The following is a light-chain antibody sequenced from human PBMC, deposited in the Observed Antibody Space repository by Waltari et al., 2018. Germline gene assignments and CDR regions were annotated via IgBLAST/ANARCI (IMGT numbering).Light chain of an antibody. CDR2: DAS. CDR1: QDISNY. J-gene: IGKJ2*01. V-gene: IGKV1-33*01. Sequence: DIQMTQSPSSLSASVGDRVTITCQASQDISNYLNWYQQKPGKAPKLLIYDASNLETGDPSRFSGSGSGTDFTFTISSLQPEDIATYYCQQYDNLPPYTFGQGTKLVIK. CDR3: QQYDNLPPYT.